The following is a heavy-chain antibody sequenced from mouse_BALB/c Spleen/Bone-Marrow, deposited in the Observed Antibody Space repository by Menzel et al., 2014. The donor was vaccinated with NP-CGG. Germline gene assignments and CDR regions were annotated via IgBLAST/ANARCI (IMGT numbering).Heavy chain of an antibody. V-gene: IGHV4-1*02. J-gene: IGHJ3*01. CDR2: INPDSSTI. D-gene: IGHD2-3*01. CDR1: GFDFSGFW. Sequence: EVKVVESGGGLVQPGGSLKLSCAASGFDFSGFWMGWVRQAPGKGLEWIGEINPDSSTINYTPSLKDRFIISRDNAKNTLYLQMSKVRSEDTALCYCARLGYYGGFAYWGQGTLVTVSA. CDR3: ARLGYYGGFAY.